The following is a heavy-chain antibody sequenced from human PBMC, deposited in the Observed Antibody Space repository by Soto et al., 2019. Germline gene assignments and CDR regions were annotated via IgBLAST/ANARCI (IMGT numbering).Heavy chain of an antibody. J-gene: IGHJ6*02. V-gene: IGHV4-59*12. CDR1: GGSISSFY. CDR2: IYHSGST. D-gene: IGHD6-19*01. Sequence: SETLSLTCTVSGGSISSFYWSWIRQPPGKGLEWIGYIYHSGSTYYSPSLQGQVTISADTSISTAYLQWTSLKASDTAMYYCARSRRGAYSSGWYSPSGYYNYGIDVWGQGTKVTVSS. CDR3: ARSRRGAYSSGWYSPSGYYNYGIDV.